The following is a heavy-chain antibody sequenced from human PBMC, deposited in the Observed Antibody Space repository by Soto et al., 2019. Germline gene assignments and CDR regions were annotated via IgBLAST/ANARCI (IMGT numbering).Heavy chain of an antibody. CDR3: SREKHVGATFWEDH. CDR2: IYHSGST. J-gene: IGHJ4*02. Sequence: SETLSLTCAVSGGSISSGGYSWSWIRQPPGKGQEWIGYIYHSGSTYYNQSLKSRVTISVDRSKNQFSLKLSSLTAADTAVYYCSREKHVGATFWEDHWSRGTVDTVCS. CDR1: GGSISSGGYS. V-gene: IGHV4-30-2*01. D-gene: IGHD1-26*01.